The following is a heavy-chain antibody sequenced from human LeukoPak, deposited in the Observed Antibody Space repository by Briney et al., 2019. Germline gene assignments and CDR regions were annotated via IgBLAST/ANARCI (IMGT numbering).Heavy chain of an antibody. CDR3: ARDYRFDSGYDLLDAFDV. Sequence: SETLSLTCNVSGGSFSPYYWSWVRQPAGKGLEWIGRIYASGSVSSSGSTNYNPSLKSRVTMSVDTSKKQFSLRLNSVTAADTAVYYCARDYRFDSGYDLLDAFDVWGQGTMVTVSS. CDR2: IYASGSVSSSGST. V-gene: IGHV4-4*07. CDR1: GGSFSPYY. D-gene: IGHD5-12*01. J-gene: IGHJ3*01.